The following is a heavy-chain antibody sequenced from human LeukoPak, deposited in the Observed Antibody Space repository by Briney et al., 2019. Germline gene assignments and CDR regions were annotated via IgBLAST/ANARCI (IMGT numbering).Heavy chain of an antibody. D-gene: IGHD6-6*01. V-gene: IGHV1-18*01. CDR3: ARDLPLSSSTNDY. J-gene: IGHJ4*02. Sequence: APVKVSCKASGYTFTSYGISWVRQAPGQGLEWMGWISAYNGNTNYAQKLQGRVTMTTDTSTSTAYTELRSLRSDDTAVYYCARDLPLSSSTNDYWGQGTLVTVSS. CDR2: ISAYNGNT. CDR1: GYTFTSYG.